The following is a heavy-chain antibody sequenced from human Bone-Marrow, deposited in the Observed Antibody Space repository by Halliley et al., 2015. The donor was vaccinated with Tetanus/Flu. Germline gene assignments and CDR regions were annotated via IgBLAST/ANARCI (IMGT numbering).Heavy chain of an antibody. CDR2: ISKDGSKK. D-gene: IGHD1-1*01. Sequence: AVISKDGSKKYYADSVKGRFVISRDNSKSTLYLQMNSLRADDTAVYYCARDPLPTTTSGGAFDFWGQGTLVSVSS. V-gene: IGHV3-30*09. CDR3: ARDPLPTTTSGGAFDF. J-gene: IGHJ3*01.